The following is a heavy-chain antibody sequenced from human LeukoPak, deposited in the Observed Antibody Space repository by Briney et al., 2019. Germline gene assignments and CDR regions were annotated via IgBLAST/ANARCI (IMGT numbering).Heavy chain of an antibody. J-gene: IGHJ4*02. CDR2: ISYDGSNK. Sequence: GGSLRLCCAASAFTFSSYAMHWVRQAPGKGLEWVAVISYDGSNKYYADSVRGRFTISRDNSKNTLYLQMNSLRAEDTALYFCARDRGLDYWGQGTLVTVSS. CDR3: ARDRGLDY. V-gene: IGHV3-30-3*01. CDR1: AFTFSSYA.